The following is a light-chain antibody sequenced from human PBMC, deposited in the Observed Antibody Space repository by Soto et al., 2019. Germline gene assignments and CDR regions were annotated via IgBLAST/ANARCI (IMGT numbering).Light chain of an antibody. CDR3: QQYASSPRT. Sequence: EIVLSPSPGTLSLSPVEGATLSCRASQSVSSSYLAWYQQKRGQAPRLLVYGASSRATGIPDRFSGSGSGTEFTLTISRLEPEDFAVYYCQQYASSPRTFGQGTKVDIK. J-gene: IGKJ1*01. CDR2: GAS. V-gene: IGKV3-20*01. CDR1: QSVSSSY.